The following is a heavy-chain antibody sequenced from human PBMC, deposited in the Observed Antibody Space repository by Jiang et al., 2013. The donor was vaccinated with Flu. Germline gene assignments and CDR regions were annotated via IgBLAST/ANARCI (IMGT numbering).Heavy chain of an antibody. CDR1: GFTFSSYA. V-gene: IGHV3-13*01. D-gene: IGHD3-9*01. CDR3: ARGSRFDILSGRNHFDS. CDR2: VDSAGDT. Sequence: VQLLESGGGLVQPGGSLRLSCAASGFTFSSYAMSWVRQAPGKGLEWVSGVDSAGDTYYPASVRGRFTVSRDNAKNSLHLQMDSLRVGDTAMYFCARGSRFDILSGRNHFDSWGQGTLVIVSS. J-gene: IGHJ5*01.